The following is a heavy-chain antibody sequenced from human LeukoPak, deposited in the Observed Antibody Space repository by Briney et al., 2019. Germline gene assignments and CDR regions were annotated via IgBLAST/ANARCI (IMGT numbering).Heavy chain of an antibody. CDR2: IKSKTDGGTT. Sequence: GGSLRLSCAASGFTFRNAWMSWVRQAPGKGREWVGRIKSKTDGGTTDYAAPVKGRFTISRDDSKNTLYLQMNSLKTEDTAVYYCTSPKSCSSTSCYHYYYMDVWGKGTTVTISS. CDR1: GFTFRNAW. J-gene: IGHJ6*03. D-gene: IGHD2-2*01. V-gene: IGHV3-15*01. CDR3: TSPKSCSSTSCYHYYYMDV.